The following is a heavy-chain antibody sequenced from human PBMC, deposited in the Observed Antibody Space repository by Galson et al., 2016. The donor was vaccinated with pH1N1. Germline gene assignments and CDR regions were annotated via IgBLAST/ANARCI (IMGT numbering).Heavy chain of an antibody. CDR2: INVYNGNT. V-gene: IGHV1-18*01. Sequence: QSGAEVKKPGASVKVSCKASGSTFTIYAISWVRQAPGQGLEWMGWINVYNGNTNYAQKFQGRVTMTTDTSTTTAYMELRSLRSYDTAVYYCARESYRCSGGSCYFDSWGQGTLVTVSS. CDR3: ARESYRCSGGSCYFDS. D-gene: IGHD2-15*01. CDR1: GSTFTIYA. J-gene: IGHJ4*02.